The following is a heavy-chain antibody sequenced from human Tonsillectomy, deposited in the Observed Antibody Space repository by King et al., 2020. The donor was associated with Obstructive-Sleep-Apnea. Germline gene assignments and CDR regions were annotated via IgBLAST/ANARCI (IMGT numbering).Heavy chain of an antibody. CDR2: MSLDGDNK. CDR3: ARVRVAHGDFPL. J-gene: IGHJ2*01. V-gene: IGHV3-30*04. Sequence: VQLVESGGGVVQPGGSLRLSCAASGFDFSTYSLHWVRQAPGKGLEWVAGMSLDGDNKQYADSVKGRFTISRDNFKYTLFLQMNSLRPDDTALYYCARVRVAHGDFPLWGRGTLVTVSS. D-gene: IGHD2-15*01. CDR1: GFDFSTYS.